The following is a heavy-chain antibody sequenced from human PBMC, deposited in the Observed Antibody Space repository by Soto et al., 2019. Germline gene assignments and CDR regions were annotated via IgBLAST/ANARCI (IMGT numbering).Heavy chain of an antibody. D-gene: IGHD3-3*01. CDR3: ARVREDDFWSGYYPYYYYGMDV. V-gene: IGHV4-31*03. J-gene: IGHJ6*02. Sequence: PSETLSLTCTVSGGSISSGGYYWSWIRQHPGKGLEWIGYIYYSGSTYYNPSLKSRVTISVDTSKNQFSLKLSSVTAADTAVYYCARVREDDFWSGYYPYYYYGMDVWGQGTTVPVSS. CDR1: GGSISSGGYY. CDR2: IYYSGST.